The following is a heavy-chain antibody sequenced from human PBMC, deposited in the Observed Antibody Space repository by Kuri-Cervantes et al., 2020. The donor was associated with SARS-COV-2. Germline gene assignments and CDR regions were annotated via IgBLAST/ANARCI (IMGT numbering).Heavy chain of an antibody. CDR3: ARVKTSGSYYGGYDAFDI. D-gene: IGHD1-26*01. CDR2: ISGSGGST. CDR1: GFTFSSYA. J-gene: IGHJ3*02. Sequence: GESLKISCAASGFTFSSYAMSWVRQAPGKGLEWVSAISGSGGSTYYADSVKGRFTISRDNSKNTLYLQMNSLRAEDTAVYYCARVKTSGSYYGGYDAFDIWGQGTMVTVSS. V-gene: IGHV3-23*01.